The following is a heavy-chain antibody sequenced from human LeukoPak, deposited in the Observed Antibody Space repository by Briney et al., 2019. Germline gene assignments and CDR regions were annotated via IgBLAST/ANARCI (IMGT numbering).Heavy chain of an antibody. D-gene: IGHD3-22*01. CDR2: MNPNSGNT. Sequence: ASVKVSCKASAYTFTSYDINWVRQATGQGLEWMGWMNPNSGNTGYAQKFQGRVTITRNTSISTAYMELSSLRSEDTAVYYCARGQFGYYYDRSGYLNFDYWGEGTLVTVSS. CDR3: ARGQFGYYYDRSGYLNFDY. V-gene: IGHV1-8*03. CDR1: AYTFTSYD. J-gene: IGHJ4*02.